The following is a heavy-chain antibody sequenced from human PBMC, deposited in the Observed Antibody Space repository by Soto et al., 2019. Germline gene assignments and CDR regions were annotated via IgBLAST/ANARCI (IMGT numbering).Heavy chain of an antibody. V-gene: IGHV3-48*02. CDR3: ARVATYSGYDLCFDY. CDR1: GFTFSSYS. J-gene: IGHJ4*02. Sequence: GGSLRPSCAASGFTFSSYSMNWVRQAPGKGLEWVSYISSSSSTIYYADSVKGRFTISRDNAKNSLYLQMNSLRDEDTAVYYCARVATYSGYDLCFDYWGQGTLVTVSS. CDR2: ISSSSSTI. D-gene: IGHD5-12*01.